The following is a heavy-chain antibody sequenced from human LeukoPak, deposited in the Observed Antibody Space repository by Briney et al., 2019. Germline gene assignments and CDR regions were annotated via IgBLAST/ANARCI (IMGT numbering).Heavy chain of an antibody. CDR1: GGSISSYY. V-gene: IGHV4-59*01. J-gene: IGHJ4*02. Sequence: SETLSPTCTVSGGSISSYYWSWIRQPPGKGLEWIGYIYYSGSTNYNPSLKSRVTISVDTSKNQFSLKLSSVTAADTAVYYCARDGVVPARYYFDYWGQGTLVTVSS. CDR2: IYYSGST. CDR3: ARDGVVPARYYFDY. D-gene: IGHD3-3*01.